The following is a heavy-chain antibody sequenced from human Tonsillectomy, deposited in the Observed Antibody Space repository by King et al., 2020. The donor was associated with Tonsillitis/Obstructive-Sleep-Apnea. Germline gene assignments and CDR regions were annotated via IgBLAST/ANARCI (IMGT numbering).Heavy chain of an antibody. Sequence: VQLVESGGGLVQPGGSLRLSCAASGFTFSSYSMNWVRQAPGKGLEWVSYISSSSSTIYYADSVKGRFTISRDNAKNSLYLQMNSLRDEDTAVYYCARENNYDFWSGYDFDYWGQGTLVTVSS. J-gene: IGHJ4*02. CDR1: GFTFSSYS. CDR3: ARENNYDFWSGYDFDY. D-gene: IGHD3-3*01. CDR2: ISSSSSTI. V-gene: IGHV3-48*02.